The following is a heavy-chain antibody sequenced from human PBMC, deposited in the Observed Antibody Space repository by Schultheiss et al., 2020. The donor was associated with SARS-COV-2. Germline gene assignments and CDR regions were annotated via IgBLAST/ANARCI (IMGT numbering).Heavy chain of an antibody. Sequence: SETLSLTCSVSGGSISSADYYWSWIRQLPGKGLEYIGHIYNSGSPAYNPSLKSRVAISKDTSKNQVSLKLTSVTAADTAVYYCARVPGYYGMDVWGQGTTVTVSS. CDR3: ARVPGYYGMDV. D-gene: IGHD1-1*01. V-gene: IGHV4-31*03. J-gene: IGHJ6*02. CDR2: IYNSGSP. CDR1: GGSISSADYY.